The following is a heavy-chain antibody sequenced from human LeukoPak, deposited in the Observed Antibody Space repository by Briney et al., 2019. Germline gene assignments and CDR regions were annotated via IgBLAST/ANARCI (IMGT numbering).Heavy chain of an antibody. V-gene: IGHV1-8*03. Sequence: ASVKVSCKASGYTFTSYDINWVRQATGQGLEWMGWMNPNSGNTGYAQKFQGRVTITRDTSISTAYMELSSLRSEDTAVYYCARVPWYNWNYNNAFDIWGQGTMVTVSS. D-gene: IGHD1-7*01. CDR2: MNPNSGNT. CDR1: GYTFTSYD. J-gene: IGHJ3*02. CDR3: ARVPWYNWNYNNAFDI.